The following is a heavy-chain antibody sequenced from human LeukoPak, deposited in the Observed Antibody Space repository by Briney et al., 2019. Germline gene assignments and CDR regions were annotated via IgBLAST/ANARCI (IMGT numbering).Heavy chain of an antibody. CDR1: GFTFSSHG. CDR3: AKSRIAVAGTYWFDP. V-gene: IGHV3-23*01. Sequence: AGGSLRLSCAASGFTFSSHGMNWVRQAPGKGLEWVSGISGSGGNTYYANSVKGRFTISRDNSKNTLYLQMNSLRAEDTAVYYCAKSRIAVAGTYWFDPWGQGTLVTVSS. D-gene: IGHD6-19*01. J-gene: IGHJ5*02. CDR2: ISGSGGNT.